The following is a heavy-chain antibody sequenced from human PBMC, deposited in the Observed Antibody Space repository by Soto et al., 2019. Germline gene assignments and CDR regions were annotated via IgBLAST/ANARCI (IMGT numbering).Heavy chain of an antibody. V-gene: IGHV3-23*01. CDR1: GFSFSNYA. Sequence: GGSLRLSCAASGFSFSNYAMTWVRQAPGKGLEWVSAISHSGATTYYADSVKGRFTISRDNSKNTVYLQMNSLRAEDTAIYYCAKVQFYFDYWGQGTLVTVSS. J-gene: IGHJ4*02. CDR2: ISHSGATT. CDR3: AKVQFYFDY.